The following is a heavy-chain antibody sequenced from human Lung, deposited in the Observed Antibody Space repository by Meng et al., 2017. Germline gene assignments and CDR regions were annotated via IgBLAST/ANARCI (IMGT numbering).Heavy chain of an antibody. Sequence: VHLVLSGPEVRMLGASAKLACQASGYSFTNYGINWVRPAPGKGLEWMGWTSTYNSNRNYAQSLQGRVTMTTDTSTTTAYMELRSLTFDDTAVYYCARGRHCSSTTCYLSDSWGQGTLVTVSS. CDR2: TSTYNSNR. D-gene: IGHD2-2*01. J-gene: IGHJ4*02. CDR1: GYSFTNYG. V-gene: IGHV1-18*01. CDR3: ARGRHCSSTTCYLSDS.